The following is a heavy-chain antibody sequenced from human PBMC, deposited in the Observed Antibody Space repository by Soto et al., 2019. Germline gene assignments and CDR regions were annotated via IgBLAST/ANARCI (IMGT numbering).Heavy chain of an antibody. V-gene: IGHV3-21*01. CDR1: GFTFSGYT. J-gene: IGHJ4*02. CDR3: ARGGLYCSSMICHDS. CDR2: ISATRVYI. Sequence: GGSLRLSCAASGFTFSGYTMNWVRQAPGKGLEWVSSISATRVYIYYADSVKGRFTISRDNAENSLYLQMNSLRAEDTAVYYCARGGLYCSSMICHDSWGQGTLVTVSS. D-gene: IGHD2-2*01.